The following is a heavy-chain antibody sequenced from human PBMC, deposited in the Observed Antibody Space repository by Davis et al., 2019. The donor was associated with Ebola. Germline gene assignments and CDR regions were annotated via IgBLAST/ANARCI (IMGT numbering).Heavy chain of an antibody. J-gene: IGHJ4*02. D-gene: IGHD2-15*01. CDR2: ISRSGGST. CDR3: VRDYSAYGGWDCSGGSCFPGY. V-gene: IGHV3-23*01. CDR1: GSPFSSYA. Sequence: GGSLRLSCVASGSPFSSYAMSWVRQAPGKGLEWVSGISRSGGSTYYADSVKGRFTISRDNSKNTLYLHMNSLRAEDTALYYCVRDYSAYGGWDCSGGSCFPGYWGQGTLVTVSS.